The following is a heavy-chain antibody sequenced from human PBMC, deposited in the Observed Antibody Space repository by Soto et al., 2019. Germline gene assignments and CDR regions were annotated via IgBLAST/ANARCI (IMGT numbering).Heavy chain of an antibody. Sequence: PGESLKISCKGSGYSFTSYWISWVRQMPGKGLEWMGRIDPSDSYTNYSPSFQGHVTISADKSISTAYLQWSSLKASDTAMYYCARQDYGSGSYFSPSPRYYYGMDAWGQGTTVTVSS. D-gene: IGHD3-10*01. CDR2: IDPSDSYT. J-gene: IGHJ6*02. CDR3: ARQDYGSGSYFSPSPRYYYGMDA. V-gene: IGHV5-10-1*01. CDR1: GYSFTSYW.